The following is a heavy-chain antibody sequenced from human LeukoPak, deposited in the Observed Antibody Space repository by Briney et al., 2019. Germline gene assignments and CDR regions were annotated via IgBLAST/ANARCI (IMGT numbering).Heavy chain of an antibody. V-gene: IGHV4-59*13. CDR1: RASISGYY. J-gene: IGHJ5*02. Sequence: SETPSLTCSVSRASISGYYWSWIRQTPEKRLEWIGYVYYTGSTNYNPSLQSRVSITVDTSKNQFSLDLKSVTAADTAVYYCARGDIPAAISWFDPWGQGTLVTVSS. CDR2: VYYTGST. D-gene: IGHD2-2*01. CDR3: ARGDIPAAISWFDP.